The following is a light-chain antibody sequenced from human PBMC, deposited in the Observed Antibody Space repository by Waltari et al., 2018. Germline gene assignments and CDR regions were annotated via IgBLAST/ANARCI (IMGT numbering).Light chain of an antibody. CDR2: KVS. V-gene: IGKV2-30*02. J-gene: IGKJ4*01. CDR1: QSLVHSDGNTF. Sequence: DVVMTQSPLSLPITPGQPASISCRSSQSLVHSDGNTFWSWYQQKPGQPPRLLIYKVSIRDSGVPDRFSGSGAGTDFTLKISRVEAEDVGVYYCGQAAHWPLTFGGGTKVEIK. CDR3: GQAAHWPLT.